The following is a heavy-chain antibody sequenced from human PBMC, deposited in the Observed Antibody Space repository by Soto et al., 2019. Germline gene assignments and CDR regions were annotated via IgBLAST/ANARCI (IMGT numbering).Heavy chain of an antibody. CDR2: ISYDGSNK. D-gene: IGHD2-2*01. V-gene: IGHV3-30-3*01. Sequence: QVQLVESGGGVVQPGRSLRLSCAASGFTFSSYAMHWVRQAPGKGLEWVAVISYDGSNKYYADSVKGRFTISRDNSNNTLYPQMNSLRTEDTAVYYCARDLYPSSPGYYYGRDVWGQGTTVTVSS. CDR3: ARDLYPSSPGYYYGRDV. CDR1: GFTFSSYA. J-gene: IGHJ6*02.